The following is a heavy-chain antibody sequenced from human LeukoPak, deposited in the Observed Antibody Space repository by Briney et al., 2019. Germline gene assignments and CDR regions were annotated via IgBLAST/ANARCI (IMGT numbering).Heavy chain of an antibody. CDR3: ARGRGIAARPPFYFDY. J-gene: IGHJ4*02. D-gene: IGHD6-6*01. CDR1: GGTFCSYA. Sequence: SVKVSCKASGGTFCSYAISWVRQAPGQGLEWMGRIIPILGIANYAQKFQGRVTITADKSTSTAYMELSSLRSEDTAVYYCARGRGIAARPPFYFDYWGQGTLVTVSS. CDR2: IIPILGIA. V-gene: IGHV1-69*04.